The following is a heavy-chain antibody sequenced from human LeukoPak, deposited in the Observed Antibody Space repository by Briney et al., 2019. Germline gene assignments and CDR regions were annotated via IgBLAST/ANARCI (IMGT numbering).Heavy chain of an antibody. J-gene: IGHJ4*02. Sequence: ASVKVPCKASGYTFTSYYMHWVRQAPGQGLEWMGIINPSGGSTSYAQKFQGRVTMTRDTSTSTVYMELSSLRSEDTAVYYCARDRFPRGYDILTGYYRGCFDYWGQGTLVTVSS. CDR2: INPSGGST. V-gene: IGHV1-46*01. CDR1: GYTFTSYY. CDR3: ARDRFPRGYDILTGYYRGCFDY. D-gene: IGHD3-9*01.